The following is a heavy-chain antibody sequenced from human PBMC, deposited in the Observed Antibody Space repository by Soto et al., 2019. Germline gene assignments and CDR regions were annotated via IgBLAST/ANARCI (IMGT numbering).Heavy chain of an antibody. J-gene: IGHJ6*02. V-gene: IGHV1-69*13. CDR3: VRDTYYYDSSGYYPNYGMDV. CDR2: IIPIFGTA. CDR1: GGTFSSYA. Sequence: ASVKVSCKASGGTFSSYAISWVRQAPGQGLEWMGGIIPIFGTANYAQKFQGRVTITADESTRTAYMELSSLRSQHTAVYYCVRDTYYYDSSGYYPNYGMDVWAKAPRSPSP. D-gene: IGHD3-22*01.